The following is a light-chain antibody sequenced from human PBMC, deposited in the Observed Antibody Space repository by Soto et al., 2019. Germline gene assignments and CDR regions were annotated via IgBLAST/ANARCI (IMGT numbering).Light chain of an antibody. CDR2: DVT. V-gene: IGLV2-14*01. J-gene: IGLJ1*01. CDR3: SSYTRSSTLYV. CDR1: SSDVGAYNY. Sequence: QSALTQPASVSGSPGQSITISCTGTSSDVGAYNYVSWYQQHPGKAPKLMIYDVTNRPSGVSNRFSGSKSGDTASLTISGLQADDEADYYSSSYTRSSTLYVFGTGTKVTVL.